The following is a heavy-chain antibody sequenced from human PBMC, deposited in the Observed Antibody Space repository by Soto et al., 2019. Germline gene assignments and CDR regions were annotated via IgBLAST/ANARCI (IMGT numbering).Heavy chain of an antibody. CDR1: GGSTSSYY. CDR3: ARDSXPFYDNLWGSYRSDGFDI. V-gene: IGHV4-59*01. Sequence: PSETLSLTCTVSGGSTSSYYWSWIRQPPGKGLEWMGYINYGGRTNYNPSLKSRVTISVDTSKTQFSLKLSSVTAADTAMYYCARDSXPFYDNLWGSYRSDGFDIWGQGTMVTVS. D-gene: IGHD3-16*02. CDR2: INYGGRT. J-gene: IGHJ3*02.